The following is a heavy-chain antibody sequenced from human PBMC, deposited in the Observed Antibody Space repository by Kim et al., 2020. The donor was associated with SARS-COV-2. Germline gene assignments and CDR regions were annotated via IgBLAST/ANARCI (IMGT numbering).Heavy chain of an antibody. CDR2: ISSNGGST. CDR1: GFTFSSYA. Sequence: GGSLRLSCSASGFTFSSYAMHWVRQAPGKGLEYVSAISSNGGSTYYADSVKGRFTISRDNSKNTLYLQMSSLRAEDTAVYYCVKGVGGPVDTAMVRTQIDYWGQGTLVTVSS. J-gene: IGHJ4*02. D-gene: IGHD5-18*01. V-gene: IGHV3-64D*09. CDR3: VKGVGGPVDTAMVRTQIDY.